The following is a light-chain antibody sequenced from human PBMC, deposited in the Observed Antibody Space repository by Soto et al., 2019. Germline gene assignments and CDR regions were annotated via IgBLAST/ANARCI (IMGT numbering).Light chain of an antibody. J-gene: IGKJ1*01. CDR2: DAS. V-gene: IGKV3-11*01. CDR1: QSVSSY. CDR3: QQYNNWPPWT. Sequence: EIVLTQSPATLSLSPGERATLSYSASQSVSSYLAWYQQKPGQAPRLLIYDASNRATGIPARFSGSGSGTDFTLSISRLEPEDFAVYYCQQYNNWPPWTFGQGTKVDIK.